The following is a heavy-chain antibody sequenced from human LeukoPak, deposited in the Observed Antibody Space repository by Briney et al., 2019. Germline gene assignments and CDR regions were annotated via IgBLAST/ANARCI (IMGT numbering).Heavy chain of an antibody. CDR1: GYTFTSYD. J-gene: IGHJ4*02. Sequence: ASVKVSCKASGYTFTSYDINWVRQAPGQGLEWMGWMNPNSGNTGYAQKFQGRVTMTRNTSISTAYMELSSLRSEDTAVYYCARGLVAAAAVDYWGQGTLVTVSS. CDR2: MNPNSGNT. D-gene: IGHD6-13*01. CDR3: ARGLVAAAAVDY. V-gene: IGHV1-8*01.